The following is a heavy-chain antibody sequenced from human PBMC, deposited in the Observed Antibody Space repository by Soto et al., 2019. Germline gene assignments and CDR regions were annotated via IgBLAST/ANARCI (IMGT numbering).Heavy chain of an antibody. CDR3: ARMASAGTLNWFDP. CDR2: VNPGSGKA. J-gene: IGHJ5*02. V-gene: IGHV1-8*02. D-gene: IGHD6-13*01. Sequence: QVQLVQSGAEVKEPGASVRVSCKASGYTFINYDISWVRQATGQGLEWMGWVNPGSGKAGYASKFQGRVTMTRDASKGTAHLELSSLTSEDTAVYYCARMASAGTLNWFDPWGQGTLVTVSS. CDR1: GYTFINYD.